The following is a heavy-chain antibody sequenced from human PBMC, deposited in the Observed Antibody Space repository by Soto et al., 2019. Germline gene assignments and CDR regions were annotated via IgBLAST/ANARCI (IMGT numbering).Heavy chain of an antibody. CDR3: ARRIVATITRRDCSGGSCYGPFDY. J-gene: IGHJ4*02. Sequence: PSETLSLTCTVSGGSIGSSSYYWGWTRQPPGKGLEWIGSIYYSGSTYYNPSLKSRVTISVDTSKNQFSLKLSSVTAADTAVYYCARRIVATITRRDCSGGSCYGPFDYWGQGTLVTVSS. CDR1: GGSIGSSSYY. V-gene: IGHV4-39*01. CDR2: IYYSGST. D-gene: IGHD2-15*01.